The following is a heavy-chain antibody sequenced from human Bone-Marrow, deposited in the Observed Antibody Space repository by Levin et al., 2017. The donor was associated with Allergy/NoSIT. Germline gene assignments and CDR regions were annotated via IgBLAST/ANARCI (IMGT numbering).Heavy chain of an antibody. CDR3: ARALKTKWLRNTSNYYYYYMDV. CDR1: GYTFTSYD. V-gene: IGHV1-8*01. D-gene: IGHD5-12*01. Sequence: GESLKISCKASGYTFTSYDINWVRQATGQGLEWMGWMNPNSGNTGYAQKFQGRVTMTRNTSISTAYMELSSLRSEDTAVYYCARALKTKWLRNTSNYYYYYMDVWGKGTTVTVSS. J-gene: IGHJ6*03. CDR2: MNPNSGNT.